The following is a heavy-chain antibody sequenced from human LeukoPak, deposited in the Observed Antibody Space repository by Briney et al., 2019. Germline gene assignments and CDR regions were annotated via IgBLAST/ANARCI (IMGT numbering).Heavy chain of an antibody. CDR2: ISGSGGST. CDR1: GFTFSSCA. J-gene: IGHJ4*02. D-gene: IGHD3-10*01. Sequence: GGSLRLSCAASGFTFSSCAMSWVRQAPGKGLGWVSAISGSGGSTYYADSVKGRFTISRDNSKNTLYLQMNSLRAEDTAVYYCASSTHITMVRGVIISFDYWGQGTLVTVSS. CDR3: ASSTHITMVRGVIISFDY. V-gene: IGHV3-23*01.